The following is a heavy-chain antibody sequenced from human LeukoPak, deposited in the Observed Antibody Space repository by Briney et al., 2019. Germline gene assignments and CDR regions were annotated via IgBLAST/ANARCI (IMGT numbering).Heavy chain of an antibody. J-gene: IGHJ5*02. CDR2: INHSGST. CDR3: ARCPLVYSSGWYWFDP. D-gene: IGHD6-19*01. CDR1: GGSFSGYY. V-gene: IGHV4-34*01. Sequence: PSETLSLTCAVYGGSFSGYYWSWIRQPPGKGLEWIGEINHSGSTNYNPSLRSRVTISVGTSKNQFSLKLSSVTAADTAVYYCARCPLVYSSGWYWFDPWGQGTLVTVSS.